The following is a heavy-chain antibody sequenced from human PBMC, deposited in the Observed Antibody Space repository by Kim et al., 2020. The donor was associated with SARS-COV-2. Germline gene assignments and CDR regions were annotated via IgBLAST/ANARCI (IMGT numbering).Heavy chain of an antibody. V-gene: IGHV3-9*01. J-gene: IGHJ4*02. CDR3: AKDRGAATWGGFDY. Sequence: GGSLRLSCAASGFTFGDYVMHWVRQGPGKGLEWVSGINWNSGNIVYADSVKGRFTISRDNVKNSLYLQMNSLRPEDTAFYYCAKDRGAATWGGFDYWGQGTLVTVSS. CDR1: GFTFGDYV. CDR2: INWNSGNI. D-gene: IGHD1-26*01.